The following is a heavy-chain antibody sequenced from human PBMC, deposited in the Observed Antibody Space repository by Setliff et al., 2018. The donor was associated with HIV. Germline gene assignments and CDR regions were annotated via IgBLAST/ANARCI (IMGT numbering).Heavy chain of an antibody. J-gene: IGHJ5*02. D-gene: IGHD3-22*01. CDR3: ARGADHFDTSGYYSFFDP. CDR1: GYTFNDNY. V-gene: IGHV1-2*06. CDR2: ISPDIGDT. Sequence: ASVKVSCKASGYTFNDNYIHWARQAPGQGLEWMGRISPDIGDTNYAQMFHGRVTMTRDTSISTAYMELSSLKSDDTAVYYCARGADHFDTSGYYSFFDPWGQGTLVTV.